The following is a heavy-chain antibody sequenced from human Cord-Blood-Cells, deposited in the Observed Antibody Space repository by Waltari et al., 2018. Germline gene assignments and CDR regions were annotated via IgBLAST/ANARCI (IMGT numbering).Heavy chain of an antibody. V-gene: IGHV1-69*01. J-gene: IGHJ4*02. CDR3: ASGIHRVIAAAGTFDY. CDR1: GGTFSSYA. D-gene: IGHD6-13*01. Sequence: QVQLVQSGAEVKKPGSSVKVSCKASGGTFSSYAISWVRQAPGQGLEWMGGIIPIFGTANYAQKFQGRVTITADESTSTAYMELSSLRSEDTAVYYCASGIHRVIAAAGTFDYWGQGTLVTVSS. CDR2: IIPIFGTA.